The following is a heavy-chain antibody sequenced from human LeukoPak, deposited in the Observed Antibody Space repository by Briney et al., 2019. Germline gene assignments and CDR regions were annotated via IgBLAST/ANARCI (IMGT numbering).Heavy chain of an antibody. V-gene: IGHV4-34*01. CDR1: GGSFSGYY. J-gene: IGHJ4*02. CDR2: INHSGST. Sequence: SETLSLTCAVYGGSFSGYYWSWIRQPPGKGLEWIGEINHSGSTNYNPSLKSRVTISVDTSKNQFSLKLSSVTAADTAVCYCARGCPRSSWAKNSYYFDYWGQGTLVTVSS. D-gene: IGHD6-13*01. CDR3: ARGCPRSSWAKNSYYFDY.